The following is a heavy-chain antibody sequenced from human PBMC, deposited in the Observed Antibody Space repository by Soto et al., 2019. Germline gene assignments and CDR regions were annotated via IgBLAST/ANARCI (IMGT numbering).Heavy chain of an antibody. CDR1: GYTFTTHG. D-gene: IGHD2-15*01. CDR3: ARDLGYCRSGTCYREWCDP. J-gene: IGHJ5*02. CDR2: VRGDNGHT. V-gene: IGHV1-18*01. Sequence: QVQLVQSGAEVKKPGASVKVSCKASGYTFTTHGISWVRQVPGQGLEWMGWVRGDNGHTNYAQSLQGRVTMTTDTSMNTAYMELRSLRSDDTAVYYWARDLGYCRSGTCYREWCDPWGQGTLVTVSS.